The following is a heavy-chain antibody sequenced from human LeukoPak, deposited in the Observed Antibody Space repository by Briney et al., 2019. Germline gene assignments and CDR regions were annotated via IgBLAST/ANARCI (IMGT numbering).Heavy chain of an antibody. CDR1: GYTFTGYY. CDR3: ARRRGYCSSTSCHSRFDY. D-gene: IGHD2-2*01. V-gene: IGHV1-2*02. J-gene: IGHJ4*02. CDR2: INPNSGGT. Sequence: ASVKVSCKASGYTFTGYYIHWVRQAPGQGLEWMGWINPNSGGTNYAQKFQGRVTMTRDTSISTAYMELSRLRSDDTAVYYCARRRGYCSSTSCHSRFDYWGQGTLVTVSS.